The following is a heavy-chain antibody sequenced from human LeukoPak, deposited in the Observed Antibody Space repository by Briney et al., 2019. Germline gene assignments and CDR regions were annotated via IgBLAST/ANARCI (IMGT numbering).Heavy chain of an antibody. CDR2: IYYRGST. V-gene: IGHV4-59*12. CDR1: GGSISSYY. D-gene: IGHD4-17*01. Sequence: PSETLFLTCTVSGGSISSYYWSWIRQPPGKGLEWIGNIYYRGSTYYNPSLESRITISIDTSKNQFSLNLNSVTAADTAVYFCARGVDYGDFILLFFGYWGQGTLVTVSS. CDR3: ARGVDYGDFILLFFGY. J-gene: IGHJ4*02.